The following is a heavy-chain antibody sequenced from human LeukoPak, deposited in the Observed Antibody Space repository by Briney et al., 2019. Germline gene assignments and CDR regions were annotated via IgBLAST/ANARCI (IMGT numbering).Heavy chain of an antibody. D-gene: IGHD2-2*01. V-gene: IGHV1-24*01. Sequence: ASVKVSCKVSGYTLTELSMHWVRQAPGKGLEWMGGFDPEDGETIYAQKFQGRVTMTEDTSTDTAYMELSSLRSEDTAVYYCAAYCSSTSCYGTYYYYYYGMDVWGQGTTVTVSS. J-gene: IGHJ6*02. CDR2: FDPEDGET. CDR1: GYTLTELS. CDR3: AAYCSSTSCYGTYYYYYYGMDV.